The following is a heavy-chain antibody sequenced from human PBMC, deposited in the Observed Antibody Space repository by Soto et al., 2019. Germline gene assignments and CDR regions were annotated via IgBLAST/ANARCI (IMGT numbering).Heavy chain of an antibody. J-gene: IGHJ5*02. CDR1: GGTFSSYA. CDR3: ARRPNLRYPFDP. V-gene: IGHV1-69*13. Sequence: SVKVSCKASGGTFSSYAISWVRQAPGQGLEWMGGIIPIFGTANYAQKFQGRVTITADESTSTAYMELSSLRSEDTAVYYCARRPNLRYPFDPWGQGTLVTVSS. CDR2: IIPIFGTA. D-gene: IGHD2-2*02.